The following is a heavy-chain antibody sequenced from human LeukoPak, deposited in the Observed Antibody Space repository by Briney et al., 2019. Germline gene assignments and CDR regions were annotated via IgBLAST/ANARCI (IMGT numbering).Heavy chain of an antibody. D-gene: IGHD3-22*01. J-gene: IGHJ4*02. Sequence: GESLKISCKGSGYSFTNYWVDWVRQMPGKGLEWMGIIYPGDSDTRYSPSFQGQVTISADKSISTAYLQWSSLKASDTAMYYCARQVGDYYDSGGYSLDWGQGTLVTVSS. V-gene: IGHV5-51*01. CDR1: GYSFTNYW. CDR3: ARQVGDYYDSGGYSLD. CDR2: IYPGDSDT.